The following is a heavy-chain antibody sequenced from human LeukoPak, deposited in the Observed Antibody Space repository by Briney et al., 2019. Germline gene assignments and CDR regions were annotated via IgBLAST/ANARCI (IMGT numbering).Heavy chain of an antibody. Sequence: SETLSLTRAVYGGSFSGYYWSWIRQPPGKGLEWIGEINHSGSTNYNPSLKSRVTISVDASKNQFSLKLSSVTAADTAVYYCARDLVVVAATGYNWFDPWGQGTLVTVSS. CDR1: GGSFSGYY. V-gene: IGHV4-34*01. CDR2: INHSGST. D-gene: IGHD2-15*01. J-gene: IGHJ5*02. CDR3: ARDLVVVAATGYNWFDP.